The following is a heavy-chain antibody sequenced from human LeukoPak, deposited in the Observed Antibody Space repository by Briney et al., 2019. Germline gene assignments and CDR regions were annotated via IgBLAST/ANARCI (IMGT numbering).Heavy chain of an antibody. CDR2: IIPIFGTA. V-gene: IGHV1-69*13. D-gene: IGHD3-22*01. J-gene: IGHJ3*02. CDR1: GGTFSSYA. Sequence: GASVKVSCKASGGTFSSYAISWVRQAPGQGLEWMGGIIPIFGTANYAQKFQGRVTITADESTSTAYMELSSLRSEDTAVYYCARGAYYYDSSGYPQGSDAFDIWGQGTVVTVSS. CDR3: ARGAYYYDSSGYPQGSDAFDI.